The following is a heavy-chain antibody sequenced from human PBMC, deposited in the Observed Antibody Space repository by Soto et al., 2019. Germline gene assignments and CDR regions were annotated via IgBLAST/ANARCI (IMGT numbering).Heavy chain of an antibody. J-gene: IGHJ4*02. D-gene: IGHD4-17*01. Sequence: PGGCLRLACAASGFLVSSNYRNWVRQAPGKGLEWVSLIYSGGSTYYADSVKGRFTISRDNSKNTLYLQMNNLRAEDTAVYYCAKDTGYGDYVDYWGEGTLVTVSS. CDR1: GFLVSSNY. CDR2: IYSGGST. CDR3: AKDTGYGDYVDY. V-gene: IGHV3-66*01.